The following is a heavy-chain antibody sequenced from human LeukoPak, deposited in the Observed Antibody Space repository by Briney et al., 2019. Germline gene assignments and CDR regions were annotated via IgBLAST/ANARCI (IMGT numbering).Heavy chain of an antibody. CDR2: ISGCGGST. Sequence: PGGSLRLSCAASGFTFSSYAMSWVRQAPGKGLEWVSAISGCGGSTYYADSVKGRFTISRDNSKNTLYLQMNSLRAEDTAVYYCAKDIGDYYDSSGSDAFDIWGQGTMVTVSS. J-gene: IGHJ3*02. CDR3: AKDIGDYYDSSGSDAFDI. D-gene: IGHD3-22*01. V-gene: IGHV3-23*01. CDR1: GFTFSSYA.